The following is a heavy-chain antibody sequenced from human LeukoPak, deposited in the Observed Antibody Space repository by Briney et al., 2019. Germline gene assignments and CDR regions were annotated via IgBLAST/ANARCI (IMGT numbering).Heavy chain of an antibody. Sequence: ASVKVSCKASGYTFTGYYMHWVRQAPGQGLEWMGWINPNSGGTNYAQKFQGRVTMTRDTSISTAYMELSRLRSDDTAVYYCARARSYDSSGYDPTGYWGQGTLVTVSS. V-gene: IGHV1-2*02. CDR3: ARARSYDSSGYDPTGY. D-gene: IGHD3-22*01. CDR2: INPNSGGT. CDR1: GYTFTGYY. J-gene: IGHJ4*02.